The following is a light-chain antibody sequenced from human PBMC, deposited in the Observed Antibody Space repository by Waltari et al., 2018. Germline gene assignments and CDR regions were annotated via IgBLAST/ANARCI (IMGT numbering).Light chain of an antibody. J-gene: IGKJ2*01. V-gene: IGKV1-33*01. Sequence: DIQMTQFPSSLSVSVGDRVTIACHASQDITNYLNWYQQTIGRAPKLLIYGASNLETGVSSRYSGSGSGTNFTFVISSLQPEDIATYYCQQSDGLPRTFGQGTQVEIK. CDR1: QDITNY. CDR2: GAS. CDR3: QQSDGLPRT.